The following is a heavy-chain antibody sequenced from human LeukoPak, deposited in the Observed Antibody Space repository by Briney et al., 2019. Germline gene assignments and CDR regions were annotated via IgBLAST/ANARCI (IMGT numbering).Heavy chain of an antibody. Sequence: PSETLSLTCTVSGGSNSSSSWSWIRQAPGKGLEWIGYIYHSGSTNYNPSLKSRVTISVETSKNQFSLKLSSVTAADTAVYYCAAHNSSWHPHYYNHGLDVWGQGTTVTVSS. D-gene: IGHD6-13*01. V-gene: IGHV4-59*01. CDR2: IYHSGST. J-gene: IGHJ6*02. CDR3: AAHNSSWHPHYYNHGLDV. CDR1: GGSNSSSS.